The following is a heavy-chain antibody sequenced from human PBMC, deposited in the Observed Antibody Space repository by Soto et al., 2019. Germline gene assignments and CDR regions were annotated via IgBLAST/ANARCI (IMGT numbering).Heavy chain of an antibody. Sequence: SGGSLRLSCAASGLTFSSYAMSWVRQAPGKGLEWVSAISGSGGSTYYADSVKGRFTISRDNSKNTLYLQMNSLRAEDTAVYYCAKDDYDILTGYPDYWGQGTLVTVLL. CDR1: GLTFSSYA. J-gene: IGHJ4*02. CDR3: AKDDYDILTGYPDY. D-gene: IGHD3-9*01. V-gene: IGHV3-23*01. CDR2: ISGSGGST.